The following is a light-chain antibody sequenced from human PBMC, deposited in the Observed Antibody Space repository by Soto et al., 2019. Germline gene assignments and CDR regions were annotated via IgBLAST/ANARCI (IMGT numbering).Light chain of an antibody. J-gene: IGLJ3*02. V-gene: IGLV1-47*01. Sequence: QSVLTQPPSASGTPGQRVTISCSGSSSNIGSNSVYWYQQLPGTAPKLLIYKNNQRPSGDPDRFSGSKSGTSASLAISGLRSEDEADYYCAAWDDSLSGWLFGGGTKLTVL. CDR1: SSNIGSNS. CDR3: AAWDDSLSGWL. CDR2: KNN.